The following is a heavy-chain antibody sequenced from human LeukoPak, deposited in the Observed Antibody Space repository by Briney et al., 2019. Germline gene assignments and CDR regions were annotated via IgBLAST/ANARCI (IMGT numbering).Heavy chain of an antibody. CDR3: ATWRYCSGGSCYRNYYMDV. V-gene: IGHV4-4*07. CDR1: GGSISSYY. J-gene: IGHJ6*03. CDR2: IQTSGST. D-gene: IGHD2-15*01. Sequence: SQTLSLTCTFSGGSISSYYWGWIRQPAGKGLEWIGRIQTSGSTNYNPSLKSRVTISIDTSKNQFSLKLSSVTAVDTAVYYCATWRYCSGGSCYRNYYMDVWGKGTTVTASS.